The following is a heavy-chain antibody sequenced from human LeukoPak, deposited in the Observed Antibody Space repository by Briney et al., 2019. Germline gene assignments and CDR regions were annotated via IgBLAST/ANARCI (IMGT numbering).Heavy chain of an antibody. D-gene: IGHD3-9*01. CDR2: FDPEDGDT. V-gene: IGHV1-24*01. CDR1: GYTLTELS. J-gene: IGHJ4*02. CDR3: ATDRPLILTGYYMCLFY. Sequence: ASVKVSCKVSGYTLTELSMHWVRQAPGKGREWMGGFDPEDGDTIYAQKFQSRVTITEDTSTHTAYMELSSLRSEDTAVYYCATDRPLILTGYYMCLFYWGQGTLVTVSS.